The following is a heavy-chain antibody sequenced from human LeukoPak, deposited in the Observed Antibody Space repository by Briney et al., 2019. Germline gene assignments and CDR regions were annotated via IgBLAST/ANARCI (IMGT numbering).Heavy chain of an antibody. D-gene: IGHD2-21*02. V-gene: IGHV4-39*07. CDR2: IYYSGST. J-gene: IGHJ4*02. Sequence: SETLSLTCTVSGGSISSSSYYWGWIRQPPGKGLEWIGSIYYSGSTYYNPSLKSRVTISVDTSKNQFSLKLSSVTAADTAVYYCARDPNSYCGGDCYLAPYWGQGTLVTVSS. CDR3: ARDPNSYCGGDCYLAPY. CDR1: GGSISSSSYY.